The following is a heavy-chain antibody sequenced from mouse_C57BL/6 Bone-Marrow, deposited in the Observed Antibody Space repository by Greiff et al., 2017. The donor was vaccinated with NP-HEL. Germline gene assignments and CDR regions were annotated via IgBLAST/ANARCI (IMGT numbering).Heavy chain of an antibody. CDR2: INPNYGTT. CDR1: GYSFTDYN. CDR3: SRSSYEYDVGAMDY. Sequence: QLQESGPELVKPGASVKISCKASGYSFTDYNMNWVKQSNGKSLEWIGVINPNYGTTSYNQKFKGKATLTVDQSSSTAYMQLNSLTAKDSEVYYCSRSSYEYDVGAMDYWGQGTSVTVSS. D-gene: IGHD2-4*01. V-gene: IGHV1-39*01. J-gene: IGHJ4*01.